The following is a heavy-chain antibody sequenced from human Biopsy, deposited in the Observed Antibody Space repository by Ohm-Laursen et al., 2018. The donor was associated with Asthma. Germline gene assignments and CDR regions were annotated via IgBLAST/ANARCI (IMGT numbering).Heavy chain of an antibody. V-gene: IGHV3-23*01. Sequence: SLRLSCAASGFSFSNFAMTWVRQAPGKGLEWVSSITGSGGGTYYADSVKGRFTVSRDNSKNTLYLQISSLKTEDTAVYYCTARPRAANRLDPWGQGTLVTVSS. CDR3: TARPRAANRLDP. D-gene: IGHD2-15*01. CDR2: ITGSGGGT. J-gene: IGHJ5*02. CDR1: GFSFSNFA.